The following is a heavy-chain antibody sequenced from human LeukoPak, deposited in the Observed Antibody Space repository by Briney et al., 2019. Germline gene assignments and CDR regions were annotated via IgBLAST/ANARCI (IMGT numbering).Heavy chain of an antibody. J-gene: IGHJ5*02. CDR1: GYTFTNYW. CDR3: ASSPYALGPFDP. D-gene: IGHD3-16*01. CDR2: IFPSDSDT. V-gene: IGHV5-51*01. Sequence: GESLKISCKGSGYTFTNYWIGWVRQMPGKGLEWMGIIFPSDSDTRYSPSFQGQVTISADKSTSTAYLQWSSLKASDTAMYYCASSPYALGPFDPWGQGTLVTVSS.